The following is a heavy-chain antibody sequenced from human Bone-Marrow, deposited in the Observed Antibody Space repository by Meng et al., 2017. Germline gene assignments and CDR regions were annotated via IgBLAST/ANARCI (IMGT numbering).Heavy chain of an antibody. D-gene: IGHD3-16*01. V-gene: IGHV3-7*01. Sequence: GGSLRLSCAVSGFTFSNYWMIWVRQAPGKGVEWVANINQDGSDKYYAGSVKGRFTISRDNAKNSLYVQMNSLGAEDTAVYYCAKGKRGLPYFDYWGQGTLVTVSS. J-gene: IGHJ4*02. CDR2: INQDGSDK. CDR3: AKGKRGLPYFDY. CDR1: GFTFSNYW.